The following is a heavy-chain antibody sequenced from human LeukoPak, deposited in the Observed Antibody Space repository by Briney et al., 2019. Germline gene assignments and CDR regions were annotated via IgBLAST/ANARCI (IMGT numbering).Heavy chain of an antibody. CDR1: GFTVSSNY. D-gene: IGHD3-22*01. CDR3: ARGEYYSDTSSYFDY. J-gene: IGHJ4*02. Sequence: GGSLRLSCAASGFTVSSNYMNWVRQAPGKGLEWVAVISYDGSNKYYADSVKGRFTISRDNSKNTLFVQMSSLRAEDTAVYYCARGEYYSDTSSYFDYWGQGTLVTVSS. V-gene: IGHV3-30*03. CDR2: ISYDGSNK.